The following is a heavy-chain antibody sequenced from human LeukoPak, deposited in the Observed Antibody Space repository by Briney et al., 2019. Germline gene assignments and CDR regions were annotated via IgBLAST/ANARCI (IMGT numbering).Heavy chain of an antibody. CDR3: ARDRTPNSYYSPHGAFDI. CDR1: GFTFSDYY. V-gene: IGHV3-11*04. J-gene: IGHJ3*02. Sequence: GGSLRLSCAASGFTFSDYYMSWLRQAPGKGLEWVSYISSSGSTIYYADSVKGRFTISRDNAKNSLYLQMNSLRAEDTAVYYCARDRTPNSYYSPHGAFDIWGQGTMVTVSS. CDR2: ISSSGSTI. D-gene: IGHD3-10*01.